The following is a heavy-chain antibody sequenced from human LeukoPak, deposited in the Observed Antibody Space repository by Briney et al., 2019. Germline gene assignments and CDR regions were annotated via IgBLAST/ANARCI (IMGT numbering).Heavy chain of an antibody. Sequence: GGSLRLSCAASGFTVSSNYMSWVRQAPGKGLEWVSVIYSGGNTYYADSVKGRFTIPRDNSKNTLYLQMNSLRAEDTAVYYCARDRTSSWYYFDYWGQGTLVTVSS. CDR2: IYSGGNT. CDR3: ARDRTSSWYYFDY. V-gene: IGHV3-66*01. CDR1: GFTVSSNY. J-gene: IGHJ4*02. D-gene: IGHD6-13*01.